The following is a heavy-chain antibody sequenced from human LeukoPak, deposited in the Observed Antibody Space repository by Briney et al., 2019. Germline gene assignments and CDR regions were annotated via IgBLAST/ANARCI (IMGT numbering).Heavy chain of an antibody. D-gene: IGHD5-12*01. Sequence: ASVKVSCKASGYTFTSYGISWVRQAPGQGLEWMGWISAYNGNTNYAQKLQGRVTMTTDTSTSTAYMELRSLRSDDTAVYYCARDLGAGGYDLHYYYYGMDVWGQGTTVTVSS. CDR1: GYTFTSYG. V-gene: IGHV1-18*01. J-gene: IGHJ6*02. CDR2: ISAYNGNT. CDR3: ARDLGAGGYDLHYYYYGMDV.